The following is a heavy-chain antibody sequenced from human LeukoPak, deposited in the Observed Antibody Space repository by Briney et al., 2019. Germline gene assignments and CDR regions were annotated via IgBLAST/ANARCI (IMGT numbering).Heavy chain of an antibody. J-gene: IGHJ4*02. Sequence: GGSLRLSCAASGFTFSSYAMSWVRQAPGKGLGWVSAISGSGGSTYYADSVKGRFTISRDNSKNTLYLQMNSLRAEDTAVYYCAEVPNLGNYYDSSGSEYYFDYWGQGTLVTVPS. D-gene: IGHD3-22*01. CDR3: AEVPNLGNYYDSSGSEYYFDY. V-gene: IGHV3-23*01. CDR1: GFTFSSYA. CDR2: ISGSGGST.